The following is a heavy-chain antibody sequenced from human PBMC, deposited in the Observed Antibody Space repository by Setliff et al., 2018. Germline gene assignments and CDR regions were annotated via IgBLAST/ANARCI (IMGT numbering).Heavy chain of an antibody. CDR2: VTAFGGTT. D-gene: IGHD4-17*01. CDR1: GFTFSDYY. CDR3: ARDPNGDYVGAFDT. Sequence: PGGSLRLSCAASGFTFSDYYMSWIRQAPGKGLEWVAAVTAFGGTTYDADSVKGRFTTSKDNSKNTIYLQMNNLGVDDTAIYYCARDPNGDYVGAFDTWGQGILVTVSS. V-gene: IGHV3-23*01. J-gene: IGHJ5*02.